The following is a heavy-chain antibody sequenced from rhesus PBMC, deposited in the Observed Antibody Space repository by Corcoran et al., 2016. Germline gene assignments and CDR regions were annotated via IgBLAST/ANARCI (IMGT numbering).Heavy chain of an antibody. CDR1: GYSISSCYY. Sequence: HVQLQESGPGLVKPSEPLSLTCAVSGYSISSCYYWSWIRQPPGNGLEWMGEITYHGRTSYNPSLKRRVTISRDTSKNQFSLKLSSVTAADTAVYYCARDRGIYGAFDFWGQGLRVTVSS. CDR3: ARDRGIYGAFDF. D-gene: IGHD4-29*01. CDR2: ITYHGRT. V-gene: IGHV4-122*02. J-gene: IGHJ3*01.